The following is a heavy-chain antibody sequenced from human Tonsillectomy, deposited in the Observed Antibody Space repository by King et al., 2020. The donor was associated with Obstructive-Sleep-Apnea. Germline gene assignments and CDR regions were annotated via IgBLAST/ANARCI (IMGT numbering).Heavy chain of an antibody. D-gene: IGHD1-1*01. J-gene: IGHJ5*01. CDR1: GFTFSRYG. CDR3: ARYLEGYNWNDGSVDS. V-gene: IGHV3-30-3*01. Sequence: VQLVESGGGVVQPGKSLRLSCAASGFTFSRYGMHWVRQAPDKGLQWVAVISYDGGNKHYADSVKGRFTISRDNSKNTLYLQMDSLKPEDTAVYYCARYLEGYNWNDGSVDSWGHGTLLTVSS. CDR2: ISYDGGNK.